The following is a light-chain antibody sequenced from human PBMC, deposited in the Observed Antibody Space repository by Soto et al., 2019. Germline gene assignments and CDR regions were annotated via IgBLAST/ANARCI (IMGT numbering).Light chain of an antibody. CDR3: QQLNSYLPIT. J-gene: IGKJ5*01. CDR2: AAS. CDR1: QVISSY. Sequence: DIQLTQSPSFLSASVGDRVTITCRASQVISSYLAWYHQKPGKAPKLLIYAASTLQSGVPSRLSGSGSGTDFTLIISSLQPEDFATYYCQQLNSYLPITFGQGTRLEIK. V-gene: IGKV1-9*01.